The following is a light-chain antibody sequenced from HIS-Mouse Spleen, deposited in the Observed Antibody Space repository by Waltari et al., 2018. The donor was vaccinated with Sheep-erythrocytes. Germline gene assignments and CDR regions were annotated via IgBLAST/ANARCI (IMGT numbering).Light chain of an antibody. CDR2: NIS. CDR3: MQATQFPYT. J-gene: IGKJ2*01. Sequence: DILMTQTPLSSPVTLGQPASISGRSSQSPVHSDGNTYLSWLPQRLGQPPRLLIYNISNRFSGVPDRFSGSGAGTDFTLKISRVEAEDVGVYYCMQATQFPYTFGQGTKLEIK. CDR1: QSPVHSDGNTY. V-gene: IGKV2-24*01.